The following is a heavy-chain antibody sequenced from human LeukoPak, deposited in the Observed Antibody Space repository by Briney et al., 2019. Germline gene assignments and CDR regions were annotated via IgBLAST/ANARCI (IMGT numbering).Heavy chain of an antibody. D-gene: IGHD2-15*01. CDR3: ARLSGGSWWHY. CDR2: IWYDGSNK. Sequence: GGSLRLSCAASGFTFSSYGMHWVRQAPGKGLEWVAVIWYDGSNKYYADSVKGRFTISRDNSKNTLYLQMNSLRAEDTAVYYCARLSGGSWWHYWGQGTLVTVSS. V-gene: IGHV3-30*19. J-gene: IGHJ4*02. CDR1: GFTFSSYG.